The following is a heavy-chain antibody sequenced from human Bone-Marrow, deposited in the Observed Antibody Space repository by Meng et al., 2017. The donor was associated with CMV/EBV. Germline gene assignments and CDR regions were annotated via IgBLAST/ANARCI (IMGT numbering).Heavy chain of an antibody. CDR3: ARGDLTLDY. D-gene: IGHD2-21*02. V-gene: IGHV3-30-3*01. J-gene: IGHJ4*02. CDR2: ISYDGSNK. CDR1: GFTFSSYA. Sequence: GESLKISCAASGFTFSSYAMHWVRQAPGKGLEWVAVISYDGSNKYYADSVKGRFTISRDNSKNTLYLQMNSLRAEDTAVYYCARGDLTLDYWGQGTLVTVSS.